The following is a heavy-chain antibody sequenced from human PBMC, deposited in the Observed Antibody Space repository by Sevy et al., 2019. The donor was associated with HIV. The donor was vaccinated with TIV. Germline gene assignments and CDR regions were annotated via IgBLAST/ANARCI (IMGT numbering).Heavy chain of an antibody. V-gene: IGHV3-30*18. CDR1: GFTFSSYG. Sequence: GGSLRLSCAASGFTFSSYGMHWVRQAPGKGLEWVAVISYHGSNKYYADSVKGRFTISRDNSKNTLYLQMNSLRAEDTAVYYCAKARWSIAVAGWYYFDYWGQGTLVTVSS. D-gene: IGHD6-19*01. CDR3: AKARWSIAVAGWYYFDY. CDR2: ISYHGSNK. J-gene: IGHJ4*02.